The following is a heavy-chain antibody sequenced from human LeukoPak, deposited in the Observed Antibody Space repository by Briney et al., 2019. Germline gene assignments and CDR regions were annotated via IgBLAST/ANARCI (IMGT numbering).Heavy chain of an antibody. CDR3: AREGTITMVRGVIITGWFDP. J-gene: IGHJ5*02. CDR2: IYHSGST. D-gene: IGHD3-10*01. CDR1: GYSISSGYY. Sequence: SETLSLTCAVSGYSISSGYYWGWIRQPPGKGLEWIGSIYHSGSTYYNPSLKSRVTISVDTSKNQFSLKLSSVTAADTAVYYCAREGTITMVRGVIITGWFDPWGQGTLVTVSS. V-gene: IGHV4-38-2*02.